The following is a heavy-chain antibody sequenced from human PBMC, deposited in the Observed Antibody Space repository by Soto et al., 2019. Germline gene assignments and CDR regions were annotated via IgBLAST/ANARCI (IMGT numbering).Heavy chain of an antibody. CDR2: ISYDGSNK. Sequence: VGSLRLSCAASGFTFSSYGMHWVRQAPGKGLEWVAVISYDGSNKYYADSVKARFTISRDNSKNTLYLQMNSLRTEDTAVYYRANSLSGYLADYYWGQGTLVTVSS. D-gene: IGHD5-12*01. CDR1: GFTFSSYG. CDR3: ANSLSGYLADYY. V-gene: IGHV3-30*18. J-gene: IGHJ4*02.